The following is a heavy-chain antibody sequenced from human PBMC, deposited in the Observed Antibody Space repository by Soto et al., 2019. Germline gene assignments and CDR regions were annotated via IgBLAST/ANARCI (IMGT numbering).Heavy chain of an antibody. CDR1: GYSFTSYW. D-gene: IGHD3-3*01. CDR2: IYPGDSDT. J-gene: IGHJ6*03. Sequence: GESLKISCKGSGYSFTSYWIGWVRQMPGKGLEWMGIIYPGDSDTRYSPSFQGQVTISADKSISTAYLQWSSLKASDTAMYYCARQSTIFGVASYYYMDVWGKGTTVTVS. V-gene: IGHV5-51*01. CDR3: ARQSTIFGVASYYYMDV.